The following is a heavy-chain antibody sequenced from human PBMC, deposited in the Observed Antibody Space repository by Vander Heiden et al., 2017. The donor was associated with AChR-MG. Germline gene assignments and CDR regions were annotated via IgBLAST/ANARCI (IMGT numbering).Heavy chain of an antibody. CDR1: GLTFSSYW. D-gene: IGHD2-2*01. CDR2: IKQDGSEK. J-gene: IGHJ6*02. CDR3: ATVVPAASYYYYYYGMDV. Sequence: EVQLVESGGGLVQPGGSLRLSCAASGLTFSSYWMSWVRQAPGKGLEWVANIKQDGSEKYYVDSVKGRFTISRDNAKNSLYLQMNSLRAEDTAVYYCATVVPAASYYYYYYGMDVWGQGTTVTVSS. V-gene: IGHV3-7*01.